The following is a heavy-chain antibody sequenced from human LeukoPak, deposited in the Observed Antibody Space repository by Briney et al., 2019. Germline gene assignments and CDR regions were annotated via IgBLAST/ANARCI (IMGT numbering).Heavy chain of an antibody. Sequence: GGSLRLSCAASGFTFSSYSMNWVRQAPGKGLEWVSSIISSSSYIYYADSAKGRFTISRDNAKNSLYLQMNSLRAEDTAVYYCARGFIAAAWDYMDVWGKGTTVTVSS. V-gene: IGHV3-21*01. CDR3: ARGFIAAAWDYMDV. D-gene: IGHD6-13*01. CDR2: IISSSSYI. CDR1: GFTFSSYS. J-gene: IGHJ6*03.